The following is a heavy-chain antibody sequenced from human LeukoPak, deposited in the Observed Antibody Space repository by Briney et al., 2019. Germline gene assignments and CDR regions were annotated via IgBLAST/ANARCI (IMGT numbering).Heavy chain of an antibody. J-gene: IGHJ4*02. V-gene: IGHV3-7*03. Sequence: GGSLRPSCAASGLTFSNYWMTWVRQAPGKGLEWVADIKEDGSEKYYVDSVKGRFTISRDNTKNSLFLQMDSLRSEDTAVYYCVKNSGWYRLDCWGQGTLVTVSS. CDR2: IKEDGSEK. D-gene: IGHD6-13*01. CDR1: GLTFSNYW. CDR3: VKNSGWYRLDC.